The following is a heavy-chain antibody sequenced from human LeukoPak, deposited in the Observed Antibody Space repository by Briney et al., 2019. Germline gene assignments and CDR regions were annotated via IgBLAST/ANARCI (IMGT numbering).Heavy chain of an antibody. CDR1: GYTFTGYY. CDR3: AREAAAGGGDY. J-gene: IGHJ4*02. V-gene: IGHV1-2*02. D-gene: IGHD6-13*01. CDR2: INPNSGGT. Sequence: ASLKVSCKASGYTFTGYYMHWVRQAPRQGLEWMGWINPNSGGTNYAQKFQGRVTMTRDTSISTAYMELSKLRSDDTAVYYCAREAAAGGGDYWGQGTLVTVSS.